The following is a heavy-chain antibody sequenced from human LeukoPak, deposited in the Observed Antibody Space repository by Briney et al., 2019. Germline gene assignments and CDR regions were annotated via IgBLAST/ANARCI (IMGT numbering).Heavy chain of an antibody. D-gene: IGHD3-22*01. V-gene: IGHV3-74*01. CDR3: VLEYYYDSSGYYYYDYFDY. CDR1: GFTFSSYW. J-gene: IGHJ4*02. CDR2: INSDGSST. Sequence: PGGSLRLSCAASGFTFSSYWMHWVRQAPGKGLVWVSRINSDGSSTSYADSVKGRFTISRDNAKNTLYLQMNSLRAEDTAVYYCVLEYYYDSSGYYYYDYFDYWGQGTLVTVSS.